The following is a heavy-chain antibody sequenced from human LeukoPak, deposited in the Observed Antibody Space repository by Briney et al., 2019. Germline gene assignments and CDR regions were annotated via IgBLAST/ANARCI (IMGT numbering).Heavy chain of an antibody. D-gene: IGHD2-15*01. J-gene: IGHJ6*02. V-gene: IGHV3-30*18. Sequence: GGSLRLPCAASGFTFSSYGMHWVRQAPGKGLEWVAVISYDGSNKYYADSVKGRFTISRDNSKNTLYLQMNSLRAEDTAVYYCAKVHGAKAYVGYYYYGMDVWGQGTTVIVSS. CDR3: AKVHGAKAYVGYYYYGMDV. CDR2: ISYDGSNK. CDR1: GFTFSSYG.